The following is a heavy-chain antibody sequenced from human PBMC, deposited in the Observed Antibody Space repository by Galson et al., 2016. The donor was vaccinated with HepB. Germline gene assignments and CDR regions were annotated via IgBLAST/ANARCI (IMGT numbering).Heavy chain of an antibody. D-gene: IGHD1-1*01. V-gene: IGHV4-39*01. CDR1: GDSITGDPYY. J-gene: IGHJ5*02. Sequence: SETLSLTCAVSGDSITGDPYYWGWIRQPPGEGLEWLGTVYYSGSTHYNPSLKSRVTISIDTSKNQFSLRLYSVTAADTAIYYCARYQTGTMRGSWGQGTLVTVSS. CDR2: VYYSGST. CDR3: ARYQTGTMRGS.